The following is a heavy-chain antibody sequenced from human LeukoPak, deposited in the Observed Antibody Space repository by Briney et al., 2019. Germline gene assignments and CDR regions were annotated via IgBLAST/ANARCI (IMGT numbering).Heavy chain of an antibody. D-gene: IGHD6-13*01. J-gene: IGHJ4*02. CDR2: IYPGSSET. V-gene: IGHV5-51*01. CDR1: GYIFITHW. Sequence: GESLKISCKGSGYIFITHWIGWVRQMPGKGLEWMGIIYPGSSETTYSPSFQGQVTISADKSISTAYLQWSSLKASDGAMYYCATRGIAASVGWYWGQGTLVTVSS. CDR3: ATRGIAASVGWY.